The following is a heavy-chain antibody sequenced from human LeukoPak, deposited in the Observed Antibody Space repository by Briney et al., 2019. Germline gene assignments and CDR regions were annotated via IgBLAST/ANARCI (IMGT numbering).Heavy chain of an antibody. V-gene: IGHV4-39*01. D-gene: IGHD3-10*01. CDR2: IYYSGST. Sequence: SQTLSLTCTVSGGSISSGSYYWGWIRQPPGSGLEWIGSIYYSGSTYYNPSLKSRVTISVDTSKNQFSLKLSSVTAADTAVYYCARRETYYYGSGSYYNDYWGQGTLVTVSS. CDR1: GGSISSGSYY. J-gene: IGHJ4*02. CDR3: ARRETYYYGSGSYYNDY.